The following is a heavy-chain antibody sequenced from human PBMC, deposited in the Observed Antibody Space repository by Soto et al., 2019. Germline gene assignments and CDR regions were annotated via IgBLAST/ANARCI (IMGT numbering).Heavy chain of an antibody. Sequence: GGSLRLSCAASGFTFSTYTMSWVRQAPGKGLEWVSVIGRGGSSPYYADSVQGRFTISRDNSKNTLYLQMNSLRAEDTAVYYYARDIPPEMGATDGNFDYWGQGTLVTVSS. D-gene: IGHD1-26*01. V-gene: IGHV3-23*01. CDR3: ARDIPPEMGATDGNFDY. CDR1: GFTFSTYT. CDR2: IGRGGSSP. J-gene: IGHJ4*02.